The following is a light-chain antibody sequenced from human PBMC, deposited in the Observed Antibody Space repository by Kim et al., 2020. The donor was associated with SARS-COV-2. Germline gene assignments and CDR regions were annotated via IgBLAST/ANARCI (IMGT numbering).Light chain of an antibody. Sequence: EIVLTQSPATLSLSPGDRATLSCRASQSITTYFSWYQQKPVQAPRLLIYDASTRATGIPPRFTGSGGVTGFTLTISSQEHEDFAVYFSQHRRNGHLTFGGGTKVDIK. V-gene: IGKV3-11*01. CDR3: QHRRNGHLT. CDR1: QSITTY. CDR2: DAS. J-gene: IGKJ4*02.